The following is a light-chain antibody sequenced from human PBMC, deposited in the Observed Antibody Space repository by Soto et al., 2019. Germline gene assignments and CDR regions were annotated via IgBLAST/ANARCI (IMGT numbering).Light chain of an antibody. CDR1: SSNIENYY. V-gene: IGLV1-51*01. J-gene: IGLJ1*01. CDR3: GTYDSSLRDGV. CDR2: DNN. Sequence: QCVLTQPPSVSAAPGQKVTISFSGSSSNIENYYVSWYQQLPGTAPKLLIYDNNKRPSGIPDRFSGSKSGTSATLDITGLQTGDEADYYCGTYDSSLRDGVFGTGTKVTVL.